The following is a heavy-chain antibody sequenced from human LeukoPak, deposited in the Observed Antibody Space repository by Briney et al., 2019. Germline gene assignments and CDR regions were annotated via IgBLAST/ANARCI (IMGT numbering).Heavy chain of an antibody. CDR3: AKTYSNYPPYFDY. CDR2: IFYSGST. CDR1: GGSISNSNW. V-gene: IGHV4-4*02. Sequence: SGTLSLTCAVSGGSISNSNWWSWVRPPPGKGLEWIGEIFYSGSTNYNPSLKSRVTLSLDKSKNQFSLQLSSVTAADTAVYYCAKTYSNYPPYFDYWGQGTLVTVSS. J-gene: IGHJ4*02. D-gene: IGHD4-11*01.